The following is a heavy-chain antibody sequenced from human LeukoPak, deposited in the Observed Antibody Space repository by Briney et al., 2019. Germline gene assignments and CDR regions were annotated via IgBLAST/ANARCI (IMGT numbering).Heavy chain of an antibody. Sequence: ASVKVSCKASGGTFSSYAISWVRQAPGQGLEWMGWISAYNGNTNYAQKLQGRVTMTTDTSTSTAYMELRSLRSDDTAVYYCAREFRWPGDYYDSSGYRDYWGQGTLVTVSS. J-gene: IGHJ4*02. D-gene: IGHD3-22*01. V-gene: IGHV1-18*01. CDR1: GGTFSSYA. CDR3: AREFRWPGDYYDSSGYRDY. CDR2: ISAYNGNT.